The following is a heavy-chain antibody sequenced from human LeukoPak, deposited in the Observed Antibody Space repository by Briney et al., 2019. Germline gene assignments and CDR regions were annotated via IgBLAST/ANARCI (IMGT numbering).Heavy chain of an antibody. CDR2: IIPIFGTA. CDR1: GGTFSSYA. D-gene: IGHD1-1*01. V-gene: IGHV1-69*05. CDR3: ARGRRDGTTYYFDY. J-gene: IGHJ4*02. Sequence: GASVKVSCKASGGTFSSYAISWVRQAPGQGLEWMGGIIPIFGTANYAQKFQGRVTITTDESTSTAYMELSSLRSEDTAVYYCARGRRDGTTYYFDYWGQRTLVTVSS.